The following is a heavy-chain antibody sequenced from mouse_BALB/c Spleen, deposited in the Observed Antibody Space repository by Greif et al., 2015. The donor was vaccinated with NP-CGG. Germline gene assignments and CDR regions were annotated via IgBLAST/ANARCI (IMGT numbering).Heavy chain of an antibody. Sequence: EVMLVESGGGLVKPGGSLKLSCAASGFTFSSYAMSWVRQTPEKRLEWVASISSGGSTYYPDSVKGRFTISRDNARNILYLQMSSLRSEDTAMYYCARGTMITTGRAWGYFDYWGQGTTLTVSS. V-gene: IGHV5-6-5*01. CDR1: GFTFSSYA. J-gene: IGHJ2*01. CDR3: ARGTMITTGRAWGYFDY. CDR2: ISSGGST. D-gene: IGHD2-4*01.